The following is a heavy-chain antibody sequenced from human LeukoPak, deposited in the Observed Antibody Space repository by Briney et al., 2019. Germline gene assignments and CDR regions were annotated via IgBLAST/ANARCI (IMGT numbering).Heavy chain of an antibody. J-gene: IGHJ5*02. Sequence: PSEPLSLTCTVSGGSLSSYYWSWVRQPPGKGLEWFGYIYISGNTNYNPSLKSRVTISVDTSKNQFSLKLNSVTAADTAFYYCARHRYPHPNRFDPWGQGILVTVSS. D-gene: IGHD2-2*01. CDR3: ARHRYPHPNRFDP. CDR1: GGSLSSYY. CDR2: IYISGNT. V-gene: IGHV4-4*09.